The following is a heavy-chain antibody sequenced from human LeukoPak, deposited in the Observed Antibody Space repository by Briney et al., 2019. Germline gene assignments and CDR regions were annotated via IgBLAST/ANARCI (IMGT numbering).Heavy chain of an antibody. D-gene: IGHD3-3*01. CDR2: INHSGST. CDR1: GGSFSGYY. Sequence: PSETLSLTCAVYGGSFSGYYWSWIRQPPGKGLEWIGEINHSGSTNYNPSLKSRVTISVDTSKNQFSLKLSSVTAADTAVYYCARVGHDLWSGYTPSYNWFDPWGQGTLVTVSS. V-gene: IGHV4-34*01. J-gene: IGHJ5*02. CDR3: ARVGHDLWSGYTPSYNWFDP.